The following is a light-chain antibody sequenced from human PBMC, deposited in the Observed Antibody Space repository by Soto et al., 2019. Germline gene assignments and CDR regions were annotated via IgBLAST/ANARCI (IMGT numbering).Light chain of an antibody. V-gene: IGLV2-14*01. J-gene: IGLJ1*01. Sequence: QSALAQPTSVSGTPGQSITISCSGTNNDVGGFNYVSWYQQFPGKAPRLVIYDVTHRPSGISDRLSGSRSGNTASLTISGLRAEDEADYYSTSFTCGIIPYVLGTVTKLTVL. CDR3: TSFTCGIIPYV. CDR2: DVT. CDR1: NNDVGGFNY.